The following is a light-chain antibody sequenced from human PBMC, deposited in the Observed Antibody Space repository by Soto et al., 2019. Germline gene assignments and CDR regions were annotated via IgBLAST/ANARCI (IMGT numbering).Light chain of an antibody. J-gene: IGKJ1*01. CDR3: QQYNNWPPWT. Sequence: EIVMTQSPAALSASPGERVTLSCRASQSVGKNLAWYQQRPGQGPRLLIYAASDRATDIPVRFSGSGSGTEFTLTISSLQSEDSAVYYCQQYNNWPPWTFGRGTKVEI. CDR2: AAS. V-gene: IGKV3-15*01. CDR1: QSVGKN.